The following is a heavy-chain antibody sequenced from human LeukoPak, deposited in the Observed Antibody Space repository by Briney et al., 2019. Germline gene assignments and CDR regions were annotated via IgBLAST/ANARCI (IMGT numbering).Heavy chain of an antibody. Sequence: GSLRLSCAASGFTFSYYAMSWVRPAPGKGLEWVSSISGSGSSTYYADSVKGRFTISRDNSKNTLYLQMNSLRAEDTAVYYCTKDQRGYGRIVDYWGQGTLVTISS. CDR3: TKDQRGYGRIVDY. V-gene: IGHV3-23*01. CDR2: ISGSGSST. D-gene: IGHD3-10*01. J-gene: IGHJ4*02. CDR1: GFTFSYYA.